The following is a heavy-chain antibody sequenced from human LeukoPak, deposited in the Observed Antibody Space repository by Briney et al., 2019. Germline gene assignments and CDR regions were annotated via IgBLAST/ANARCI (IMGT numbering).Heavy chain of an antibody. J-gene: IGHJ4*02. V-gene: IGHV3-23*01. CDR3: ARLLSGWYLADY. CDR2: INGGGGNT. Sequence: GGSLRLSCAASGFTFNCYVMSWVRQAPGKGLEWVSAINGGGGNTYYADSVKGRFTISRDNSKNMVYLQMNSLRADDTAIYYCARLLSGWYLADYWGQGTLVTVSS. CDR1: GFTFNCYV. D-gene: IGHD6-19*01.